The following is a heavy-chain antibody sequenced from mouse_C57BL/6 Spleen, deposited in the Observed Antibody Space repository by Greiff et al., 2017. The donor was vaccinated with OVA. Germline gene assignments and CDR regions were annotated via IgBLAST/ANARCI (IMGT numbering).Heavy chain of an antibody. D-gene: IGHD2-3*01. CDR2: IYPGGGYT. CDR3: ARYDDGYYGYYAMDY. CDR1: GYTFTNYW. J-gene: IGHJ4*01. Sequence: QVQLKESGAELVRPGTSVKMSCKASGYTFTNYWIGWAKQRPGHGLEWIGDIYPGGGYTNYNEKFKGKATLPADKSSSTAYMQFSSLTSEDSAIYYCARYDDGYYGYYAMDYWGQGTSVTVSS. V-gene: IGHV1-63*01.